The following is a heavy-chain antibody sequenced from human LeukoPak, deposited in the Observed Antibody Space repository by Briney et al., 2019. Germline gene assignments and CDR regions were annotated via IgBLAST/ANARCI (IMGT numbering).Heavy chain of an antibody. V-gene: IGHV1-18*04. CDR1: GYTFIDYY. Sequence: PGASVKVSCKASGYTFIDYYMHWVRQAPGQGLEWMGWISAYNGNTNYAQKLQGRVTMTTDTSTSTAYMELRSLRSDDTAVYYCARDPSQVAAAATNWFDPWGQGTLVTVSS. J-gene: IGHJ5*02. D-gene: IGHD6-13*01. CDR3: ARDPSQVAAAATNWFDP. CDR2: ISAYNGNT.